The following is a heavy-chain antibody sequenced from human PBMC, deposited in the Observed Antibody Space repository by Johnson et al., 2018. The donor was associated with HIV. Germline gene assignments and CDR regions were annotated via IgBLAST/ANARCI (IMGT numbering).Heavy chain of an antibody. CDR2: LYSGGNT. CDR1: GFSVSNNY. Sequence: VQLVESGGGLVQSGGSLRLSCGASGFSVSNNYMNWVRQAPGKGLEWVSVLYSGGNTYYADSVKGRFTISRDNSKNTLYLQMNSLRPEDTAVYYCATIWPGNFAFDIWGQGTVVTVSS. V-gene: IGHV3-66*02. J-gene: IGHJ3*02. CDR3: ATIWPGNFAFDI. D-gene: IGHD2-2*02.